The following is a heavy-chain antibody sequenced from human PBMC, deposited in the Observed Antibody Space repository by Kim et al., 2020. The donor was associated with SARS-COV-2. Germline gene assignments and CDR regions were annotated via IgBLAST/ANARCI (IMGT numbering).Heavy chain of an antibody. CDR1: GGSVSSFN. CDR2: IYNNGST. CDR3: ARENVIVRDRPYFYDTDGSNSIRYHSGVDV. D-gene: IGHD3-22*01. V-gene: IGHV4-59*02. Sequence: SETLSLTCTVSGGSVSSFNWGWIRQPPGKGLEWIGNIYNNGSTKLNPSLKSRLTISLDTSKNQFSLKVSTVTAADTAVYFCARENVIVRDRPYFYDTDGSNSIRYHSGVDVWGQGSTVPVSS. J-gene: IGHJ6*02.